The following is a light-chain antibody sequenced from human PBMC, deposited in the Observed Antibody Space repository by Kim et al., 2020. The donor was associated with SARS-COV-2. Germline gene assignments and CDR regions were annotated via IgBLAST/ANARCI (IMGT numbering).Light chain of an antibody. V-gene: IGLV2-14*03. CDR1: SSDVGGYNY. CDR3: SSYTTTTIVI. Sequence: QSALTQPASVSGSPGQSITMSCTGTSSDVGGYNYVSWYQQHPGKAPKLIIYDVSKRPSGVSYRFSVSKSGNTASLTISGLQAEDEAAYYCSSYTTTTIVIIGGGTQLTVL. J-gene: IGLJ2*01. CDR2: DVS.